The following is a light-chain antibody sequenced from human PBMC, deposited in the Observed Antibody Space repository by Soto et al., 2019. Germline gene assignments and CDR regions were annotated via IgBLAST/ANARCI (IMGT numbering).Light chain of an antibody. CDR1: SSDVGNYNL. CDR3: CSYAGSRTLV. CDR2: EGS. Sequence: QTVVTQPASVSGSPGQSITISCTGTSSDVGNYNLVSWYQQHPGKAPKLMIYEGSKWPSGVSNRFSGSKSGNTASLTISGLQAEDEADYYCCSYAGSRTLVFGGGTKLTVL. V-gene: IGLV2-23*01. J-gene: IGLJ2*01.